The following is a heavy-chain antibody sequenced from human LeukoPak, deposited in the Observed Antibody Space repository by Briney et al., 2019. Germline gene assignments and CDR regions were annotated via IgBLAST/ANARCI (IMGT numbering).Heavy chain of an antibody. J-gene: IGHJ3*02. Sequence: PGGSLRLSCAASGFTFTTYSMNWVRQAPGKGLEWVSYISNSGSTIYYADSVKGRFTISRDNAKNSLYLQMNNLRAEDTAVYYCARGSYDGWAFDIWGQGTMVTVSS. CDR2: ISNSGSTI. V-gene: IGHV3-48*01. D-gene: IGHD3-3*01. CDR1: GFTFTTYS. CDR3: ARGSYDGWAFDI.